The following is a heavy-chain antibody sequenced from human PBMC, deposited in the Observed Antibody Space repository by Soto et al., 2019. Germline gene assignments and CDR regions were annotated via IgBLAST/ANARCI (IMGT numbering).Heavy chain of an antibody. Sequence: SETLSLTCTVSGGSISSGGYYWSWIRQHPGKGLEWIGYIYYSGSTYYNPSLKSRVTISVDTSKNQFSLKLSSVTAADTAVYYCARVVWIGRWFDPWGQGTLVTVSS. CDR1: GGSISSGGYY. CDR3: ARVVWIGRWFDP. CDR2: IYYSGST. D-gene: IGHD3-10*01. J-gene: IGHJ5*02. V-gene: IGHV4-31*03.